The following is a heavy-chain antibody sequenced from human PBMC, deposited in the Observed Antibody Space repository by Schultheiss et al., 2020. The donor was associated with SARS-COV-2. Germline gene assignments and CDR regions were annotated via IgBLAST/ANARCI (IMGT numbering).Heavy chain of an antibody. CDR2: IKADGGST. D-gene: IGHD3-22*01. V-gene: IGHV3-74*01. J-gene: IGHJ4*02. CDR3: ARELYYYDSHNDY. CDR1: GFTFSNFW. Sequence: GGSLRLSCAASGFTFSNFWMHWVRQVPGKGLVWVSRIKADGGSTDYAESVKGRVTISRDNARNTLFLQMNSLRVEDTAVYYCARELYYYDSHNDYWGQGALVTIAS.